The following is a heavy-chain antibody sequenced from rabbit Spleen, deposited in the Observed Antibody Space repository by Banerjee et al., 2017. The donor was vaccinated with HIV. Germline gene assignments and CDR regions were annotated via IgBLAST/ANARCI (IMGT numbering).Heavy chain of an antibody. CDR2: IYTGTGKT. J-gene: IGHJ4*01. D-gene: IGHD4-2*01. CDR3: ARDGAVGMYFAL. V-gene: IGHV1S40*01. CDR1: GFSFSHNYD. Sequence: SLEESGGGLVQPGASLTLTCTASGFSFSHNYDMCWVRQAPGKGLEWIGCIYTGTGKTYYASWAKGRFTISKPSSPTVTLQMTSITLADTATSFCARDGAVGMYFALWGAGTLVTV.